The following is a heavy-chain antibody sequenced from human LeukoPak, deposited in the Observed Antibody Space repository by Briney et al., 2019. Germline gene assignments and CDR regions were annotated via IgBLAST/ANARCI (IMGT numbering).Heavy chain of an antibody. CDR1: GFTFDRYA. V-gene: IGHV3-30*04. CDR3: ARASGTDRNSDFYYMDV. Sequence: PGGSLRLSCAGSGFTFDRYAMHWVRQAPGEGLEWLSIISYDGSKKYDADSVKGRFSISRDNSKNTLYLQLNSLRSDDTAVYSCARASGTDRNSDFYYMDVWGKGTTVTVSS. J-gene: IGHJ6*03. CDR2: ISYDGSKK. D-gene: IGHD1-1*01.